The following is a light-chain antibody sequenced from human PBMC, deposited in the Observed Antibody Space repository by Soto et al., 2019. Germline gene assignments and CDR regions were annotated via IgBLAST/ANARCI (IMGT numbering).Light chain of an antibody. J-gene: IGLJ2*01. Sequence: QSVLTQPPSVSGAPGQRVTISCTGSSSNIGAGYDVHWYQQLPGTAPKLLIYGNSNRPSGVPDRFSGSKSGTSASLAIIGLQAEDEADYHCQSYDSSLSGSVFGGGTKLTVL. CDR3: QSYDSSLSGSV. CDR2: GNS. CDR1: SSNIGAGYD. V-gene: IGLV1-40*01.